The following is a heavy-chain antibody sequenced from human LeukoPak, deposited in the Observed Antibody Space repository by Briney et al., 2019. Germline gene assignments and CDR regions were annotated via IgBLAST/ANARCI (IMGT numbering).Heavy chain of an antibody. CDR3: AKVNYYYGSGVHGGFDY. CDR1: GFTFDDYA. J-gene: IGHJ4*02. D-gene: IGHD3-10*01. CDR2: ISWNSGSI. V-gene: IGHV3-9*01. Sequence: PGGSPRLSCAASGFTFDDYAMHWVRQAPGKGLEWVSGISWNSGSIGYADSVKGRFTISRDNAKNSLYLQMNSLRAEDTALYYCAKVNYYYGSGVHGGFDYWGQGTLVTVSS.